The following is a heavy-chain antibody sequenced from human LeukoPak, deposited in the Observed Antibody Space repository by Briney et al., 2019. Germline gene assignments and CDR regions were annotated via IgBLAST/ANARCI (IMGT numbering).Heavy chain of an antibody. D-gene: IGHD3-9*01. Sequence: GGSLRLSCAASGFTFSNAWMSCVSQAPGKGREWVGRIKSKTDGGTTDYAAPVKGRFTISRDDSKHTLYLQMNSLKTEDTAVYYCTTEGYDILTGYYKDAFDIWGQGTMVTVSS. J-gene: IGHJ3*02. V-gene: IGHV3-15*01. CDR2: IKSKTDGGTT. CDR1: GFTFSNAW. CDR3: TTEGYDILTGYYKDAFDI.